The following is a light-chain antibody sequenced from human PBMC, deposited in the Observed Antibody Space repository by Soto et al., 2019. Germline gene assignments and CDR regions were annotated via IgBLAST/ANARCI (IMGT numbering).Light chain of an antibody. V-gene: IGLV2-23*02. Sequence: QSALTQPASVSGSLGQSITISCTGTSSDVGNYNFVSWYQQLPGKAPKVLIYEVTKWPSGVSNRFFGSKSGNTASLTISGLQAEDEADYFCCSYAGRSNWVFGGGTKVTVL. CDR2: EVT. CDR1: SSDVGNYNF. CDR3: CSYAGRSNWV. J-gene: IGLJ3*02.